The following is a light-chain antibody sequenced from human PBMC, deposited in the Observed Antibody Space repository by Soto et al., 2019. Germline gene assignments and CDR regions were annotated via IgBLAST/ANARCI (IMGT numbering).Light chain of an antibody. Sequence: QSVLTQPPSVSGAPGQRVTISCTGSSSNIGAGYDVHWYQQLPGTAPTLLIYGNNNRPAGVPDRFSGSKSGTSASLAITGLQAEDEADYYCQSYDSSLSGPMFGGGTKLTVL. CDR2: GNN. J-gene: IGLJ3*02. CDR3: QSYDSSLSGPM. CDR1: SSNIGAGYD. V-gene: IGLV1-40*01.